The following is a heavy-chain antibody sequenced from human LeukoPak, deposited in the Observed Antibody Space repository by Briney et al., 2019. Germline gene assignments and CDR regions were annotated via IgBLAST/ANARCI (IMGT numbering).Heavy chain of an antibody. CDR3: ARDRGDYLDYYYGMDV. J-gene: IGHJ6*04. CDR1: GGSISSYY. CDR2: IYYSGST. Sequence: SETLSLTCTVSGGSISSYYWIWIRQPPGKGLEWIGYIYYSGSTNYNPSLKSRVTISVDTSKNQFSLKLSSVTAADTAVYYCARDRGDYLDYYYGMDVWGKGTTVTVSS. D-gene: IGHD3-10*01. V-gene: IGHV4-59*01.